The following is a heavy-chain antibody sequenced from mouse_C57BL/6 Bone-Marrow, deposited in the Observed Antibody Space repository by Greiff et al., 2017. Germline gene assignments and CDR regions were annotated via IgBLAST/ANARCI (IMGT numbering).Heavy chain of an antibody. D-gene: IGHD1-1*01. CDR2: IRSKSSNYAT. CDR1: GFTFNTYA. CDR3: VRDPADYYGSTLLDY. J-gene: IGHJ2*01. V-gene: IGHV10-3*01. Sequence: EVQLVESGGGLVQPKGSLKLSCAASGFTFNTYAMHWVRQAPGKGLEWVARIRSKSSNYATYYADSVKDRFTISRDDSQSMLYLQMNNLTTEDTAMYCCVRDPADYYGSTLLDYWGQGTTLTVSS.